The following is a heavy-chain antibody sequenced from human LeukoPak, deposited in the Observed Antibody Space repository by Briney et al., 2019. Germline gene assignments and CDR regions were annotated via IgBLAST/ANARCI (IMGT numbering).Heavy chain of an antibody. J-gene: IGHJ3*02. CDR2: INHSGST. V-gene: IGHV4-34*01. D-gene: IGHD1-26*01. CDR3: ARSGPHDAFDI. CDR1: GGSFSGYY. Sequence: SETLSLTCAVYGGSFSGYYWSWIRQPPGKGLEWIGEINHSGSTNYNPSLKSRVTISVDTSKSQFSLKLSSVTAADTAVYYCARSGPHDAFDIWGQGTMVTVSS.